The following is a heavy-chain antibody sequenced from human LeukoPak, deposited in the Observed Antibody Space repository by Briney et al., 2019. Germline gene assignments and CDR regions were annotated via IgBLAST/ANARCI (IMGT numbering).Heavy chain of an antibody. D-gene: IGHD3-3*01. J-gene: IGHJ5*02. CDR2: ISYDGSNK. CDR1: GFTFSSYG. Sequence: PGGSLRLSCAASGFTFSSYGMHWVRQAPGKGLEWVAVISYDGSNKYYADSVKGRFTISRDNSKNTLYLQMNSLRAEDTAVYYCARDRFYYDFNWFDPWGQGTLVTVSS. V-gene: IGHV3-30*19. CDR3: ARDRFYYDFNWFDP.